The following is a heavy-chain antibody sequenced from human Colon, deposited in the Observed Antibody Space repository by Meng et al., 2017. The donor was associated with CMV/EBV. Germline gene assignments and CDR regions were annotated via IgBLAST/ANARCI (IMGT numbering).Heavy chain of an antibody. CDR3: AKDVVVVPAASSYYYGMDV. V-gene: IGHV3-23*01. CDR2: ISQNGGFK. Sequence: GESLKISCAASGFHIADFVMTWVRQAPGKGLECVAAISQNGGFKYHADSVMGRFTISRDNSKNTLYLQMNSLRAEDTAVYYCAKDVVVVPAASSYYYGMDVWGQGTTVTVSS. CDR1: GFHIADFV. D-gene: IGHD2-2*01. J-gene: IGHJ6*02.